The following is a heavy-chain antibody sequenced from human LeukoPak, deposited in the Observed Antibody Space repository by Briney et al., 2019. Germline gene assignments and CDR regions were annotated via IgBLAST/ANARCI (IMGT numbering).Heavy chain of an antibody. Sequence: SVKVSCKASGGTFSSYAISWVRQAPGQGLEWMGRIIPILGIANYAQKFQGRVTITADKSTSTAYMELSSLRSEDTAVYHCARGADILFDYWGQGTLVTVSS. D-gene: IGHD6-25*01. J-gene: IGHJ4*02. V-gene: IGHV1-69*04. CDR1: GGTFSSYA. CDR3: ARGADILFDY. CDR2: IIPILGIA.